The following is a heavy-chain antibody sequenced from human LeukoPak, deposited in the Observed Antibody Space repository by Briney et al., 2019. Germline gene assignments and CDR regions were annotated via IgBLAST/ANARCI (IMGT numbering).Heavy chain of an antibody. Sequence: PGGSLRLSCAASGFTFSSYSVNWVRQAPGKGLEWVSSISSSSSYIYYADSVKGRFTISRDNSKNTLYLQMNSLRAEDTAVYYCAKEGPGIAASFDYWGQGTLVTVSS. D-gene: IGHD6-13*01. J-gene: IGHJ4*02. CDR2: ISSSSSYI. CDR1: GFTFSSYS. CDR3: AKEGPGIAASFDY. V-gene: IGHV3-21*01.